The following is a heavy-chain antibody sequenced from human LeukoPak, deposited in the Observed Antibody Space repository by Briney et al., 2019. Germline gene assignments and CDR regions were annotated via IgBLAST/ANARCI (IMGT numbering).Heavy chain of an antibody. CDR3: ALIPPGYTYGFDY. Sequence: SETLSLTCTVSGGPLSGYYWSWIRQAPGKGPEWVGCIFYGGSTQYNPSLKSRVTMSLDASKNQLSLKLNSVTAADAAMYYCALIPPGYTYGFDYWGQGTMVTVSS. J-gene: IGHJ4*02. D-gene: IGHD5-18*01. CDR2: IFYGGST. V-gene: IGHV4-59*08. CDR1: GGPLSGYY.